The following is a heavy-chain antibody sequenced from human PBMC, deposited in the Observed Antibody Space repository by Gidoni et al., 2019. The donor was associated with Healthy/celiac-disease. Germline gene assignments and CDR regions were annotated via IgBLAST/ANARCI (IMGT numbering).Heavy chain of an antibody. J-gene: IGHJ5*02. CDR2: ISSSSSYI. D-gene: IGHD3-10*01. CDR1: GFTFSSYS. Sequence: EVQLVESGGGLVKPGGSLRLSCAASGFTFSSYSMNGVRQAPGKGLEWVSSISSSSSYIYYADSVKGRFTIYRDNAKNSLYLQMNSLRAEDTAVYYCARDRDANWFDPWGQGTLVTVSS. V-gene: IGHV3-21*01. CDR3: ARDRDANWFDP.